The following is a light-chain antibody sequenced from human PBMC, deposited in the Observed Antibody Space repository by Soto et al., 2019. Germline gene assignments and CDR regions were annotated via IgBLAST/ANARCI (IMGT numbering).Light chain of an antibody. CDR1: QSISSC. J-gene: IGKJ1*01. Sequence: DIQMTQSPSSLSASVGDRVTITCRASQSISSCLNWYQQKPGKAPKLLIYGASNLQSGVPSRFSGSESRTDFILTISSLQPEDFATYYCQQIYAAPVTFGQGTKVEIK. CDR2: GAS. V-gene: IGKV1-39*01. CDR3: QQIYAAPVT.